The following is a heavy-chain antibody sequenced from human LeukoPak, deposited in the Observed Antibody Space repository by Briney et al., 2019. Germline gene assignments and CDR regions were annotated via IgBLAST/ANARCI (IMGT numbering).Heavy chain of an antibody. D-gene: IGHD6-13*01. CDR3: ARVGRSWYPIPY. Sequence: GRSLRLSCAASGFTFSSYSMNWVRQAPGKGLEWVSSISSSSSYIYYADSVKGRFTISRDNAKNSLYLQMNSLRAEDTAVYYCARVGRSWYPIPYWGQGTLVTVSS. V-gene: IGHV3-21*01. CDR2: ISSSSSYI. CDR1: GFTFSSYS. J-gene: IGHJ4*02.